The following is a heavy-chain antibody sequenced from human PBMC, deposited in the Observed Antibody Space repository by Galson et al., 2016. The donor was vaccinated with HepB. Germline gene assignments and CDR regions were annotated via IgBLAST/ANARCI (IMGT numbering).Heavy chain of an antibody. Sequence: SETLSLTCAVYGGSFSGYRWSWVRQSPGKGLEWIGDVDYDGNTKYNPSLNSRVAISVDTSRNQVSLRLHSVTAAHTAIYYCASQNGYFDFLSDYYTYYYGMDVWGQGTAVTVSS. CDR2: VDYDGNT. V-gene: IGHV4-34*01. CDR3: ASQNGYFDFLSDYYTYYYGMDV. J-gene: IGHJ6*02. D-gene: IGHD3-3*01. CDR1: GGSFSGYR.